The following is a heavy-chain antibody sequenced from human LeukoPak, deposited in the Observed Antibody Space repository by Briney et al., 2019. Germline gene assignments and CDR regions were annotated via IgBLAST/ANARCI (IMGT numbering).Heavy chain of an antibody. CDR1: GFTFSDYY. D-gene: IGHD6-13*01. CDR3: ARVPGGAAAGYEYYYYYMDV. V-gene: IGHV3-11*06. J-gene: IGHJ6*03. CDR2: ISSSSSCI. Sequence: GGSLRLSCAASGFTFSDYYMSWIRQAPGKGLEWVSSISSSSSCIYYADSVKGRFTISRDNAKNSLYLQMNSLRAEDTAVYYCARVPGGAAAGYEYYYYYMDVWGKGTTVTVSS.